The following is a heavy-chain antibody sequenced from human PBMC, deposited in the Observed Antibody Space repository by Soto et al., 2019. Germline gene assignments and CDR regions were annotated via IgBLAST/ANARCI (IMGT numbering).Heavy chain of an antibody. D-gene: IGHD2-2*01. CDR1: GYTFTSYG. CDR2: ISAYNGNT. V-gene: IGHV1-18*01. CDR3: ARSGGYCISTSCPGDYYGMDV. Sequence: QVQLVQSGAEVKKPGASVKVSCKASGYTFTSYGISWVRQAPVQGLEWMGWISAYNGNTNYTQKLQGRVTMTTNASTSTAYMELRSLRSDDTAVYYCARSGGYCISTSCPGDYYGMDVWGQGTTVTVSS. J-gene: IGHJ6*02.